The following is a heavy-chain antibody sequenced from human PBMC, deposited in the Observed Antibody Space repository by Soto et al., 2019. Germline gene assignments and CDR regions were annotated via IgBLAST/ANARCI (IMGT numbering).Heavy chain of an antibody. Sequence: ASVKVSCKASGGTFSSYTISWVRQAPGQGLEWMGRIIPILGIANYAQKFQGRVTITADKSTSTAYMELSSLRSEDTAVYYCATVINYDILTGPMDYWGQGTLVTVSS. D-gene: IGHD3-9*01. V-gene: IGHV1-69*02. CDR3: ATVINYDILTGPMDY. CDR2: IIPILGIA. J-gene: IGHJ4*02. CDR1: GGTFSSYT.